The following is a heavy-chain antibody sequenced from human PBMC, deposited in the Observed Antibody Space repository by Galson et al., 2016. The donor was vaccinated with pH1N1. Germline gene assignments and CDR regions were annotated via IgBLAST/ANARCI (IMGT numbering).Heavy chain of an antibody. CDR1: IDSLRSGGFY. Sequence: TLSLTCTVSIDSLRSGGFYWSWIRQPAGKGLEWIGHLYISGNTNYSPSLKTPVTLSGDTSKNQFSLNLTSVTAADTAVYYCARGSFLLSNSFDSWGQGTLVIVSS. D-gene: IGHD2/OR15-2a*01. V-gene: IGHV4-61*09. CDR3: ARGSFLLSNSFDS. CDR2: LYISGNT. J-gene: IGHJ4*02.